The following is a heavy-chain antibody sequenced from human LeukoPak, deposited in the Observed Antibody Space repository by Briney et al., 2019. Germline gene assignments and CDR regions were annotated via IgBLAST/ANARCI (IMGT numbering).Heavy chain of an antibody. CDR3: ARWVRFPGLLWFGESYYYYYGMDV. J-gene: IGHJ6*04. Sequence: PGGSLRLSCAASGFSFSSYWMHWVRQAPGRGLVWVSRINSDGSSTSYADSVKGRFTISRDNAKNTLYLQMNSPRAEDTAVYYCARWVRFPGLLWFGESYYYYYGMDVWGKGTTVTVSS. CDR2: INSDGSST. V-gene: IGHV3-74*01. CDR1: GFSFSSYW. D-gene: IGHD3-10*01.